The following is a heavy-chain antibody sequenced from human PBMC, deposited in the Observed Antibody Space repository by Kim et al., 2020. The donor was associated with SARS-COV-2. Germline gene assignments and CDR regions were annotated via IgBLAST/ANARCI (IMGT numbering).Heavy chain of an antibody. CDR3: AREYNWNERPYYGMDV. CDR1: GYTFTSYA. V-gene: IGHV1-3*01. J-gene: IGHJ6*02. CDR2: INAGNGNT. D-gene: IGHD1-20*01. Sequence: ASVKVSCKASGYTFTSYAMHWVRQAPGQRLEWMGWINAGNGNTKYSQKFQGRVTITRDTSASTAYMELSSLRSEDTAVYYCAREYNWNERPYYGMDVWGQGTMVTVSS.